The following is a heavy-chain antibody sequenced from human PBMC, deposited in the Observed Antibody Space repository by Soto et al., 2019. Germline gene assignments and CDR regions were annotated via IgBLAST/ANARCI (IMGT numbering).Heavy chain of an antibody. CDR3: ARARRPVVVTAYDAFDI. D-gene: IGHD2-21*02. V-gene: IGHV1-69*13. CDR2: IIPIFGTA. Sequence: VKVSCKASGGTFSSYAISWVRQAPGQGLEWMGGIIPIFGTANYAQKFQGRVTITADESTSTAYMELSSLRSEDTAVYYCARARRPVVVTAYDAFDICGQGPMVTVSS. CDR1: GGTFSSYA. J-gene: IGHJ3*02.